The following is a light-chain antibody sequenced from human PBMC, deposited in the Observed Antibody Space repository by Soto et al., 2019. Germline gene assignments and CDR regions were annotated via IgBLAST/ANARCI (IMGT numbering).Light chain of an antibody. CDR3: CSFAGSSTYV. CDR2: EGT. CDR1: SCDVGSSNL. J-gene: IGLJ1*01. V-gene: IGLV2-23*01. Sequence: QSVLTQPASVSGSPGQSITISCTGTSCDVGSSNLVSWYQQHPGKAPKVMIYEGTQRPSGVSNRFSGSKSGNTASLTISGLQAEDEADYYCCSFAGSSTYVFGTGTKLTVL.